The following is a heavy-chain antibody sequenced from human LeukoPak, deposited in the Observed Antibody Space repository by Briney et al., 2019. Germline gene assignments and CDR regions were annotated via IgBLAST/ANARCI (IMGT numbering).Heavy chain of an antibody. J-gene: IGHJ4*02. V-gene: IGHV4-34*01. D-gene: IGHD6-13*01. CDR3: ARGQSIAAATIPFDY. CDR1: GGSFSGYY. CDR2: INHSGST. Sequence: PSETLSLTCAVYGGSFSGYYWSWTRQPPGKGLEWIGKINHSGSTNYNPSLKSRVTISVDTSKNQFSLKLSSVTAADTAVYYCARGQSIAAATIPFDYWGQGTLVTVSS.